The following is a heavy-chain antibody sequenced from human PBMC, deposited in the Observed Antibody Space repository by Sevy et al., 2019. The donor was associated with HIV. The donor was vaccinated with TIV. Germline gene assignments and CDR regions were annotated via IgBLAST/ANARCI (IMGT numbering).Heavy chain of an antibody. V-gene: IGHV3-7*01. J-gene: IGHJ6*03. Sequence: GGSLRLSCAASGFTFSSYWMSWVRQAPGKGLEWVANIKQDGSEKYYVDSVKGRFTISRDNAKNSLYLQMNSLRVEDTAVYYCARGDLEAAGTRYYYYYMDVWGKGTTVTVSS. D-gene: IGHD6-13*01. CDR2: IKQDGSEK. CDR1: GFTFSSYW. CDR3: ARGDLEAAGTRYYYYYMDV.